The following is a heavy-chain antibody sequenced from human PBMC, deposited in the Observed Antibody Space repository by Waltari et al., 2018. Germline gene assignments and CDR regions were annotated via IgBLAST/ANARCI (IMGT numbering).Heavy chain of an antibody. D-gene: IGHD6-13*01. CDR3: ARDRYSSSWYGGAFDI. V-gene: IGHV1-3*01. CDR2: INAGNGNT. J-gene: IGHJ3*02. Sequence: QVQLVQSGAEVKKPGASVKVSCKASGYTFTSYAMHWVRQAPGQRLEWMGWINAGNGNTKYSQKFQGRVTITRDTSASTAYMELNSLRAEDTAVYYCARDRYSSSWYGGAFDIWGQGTMVTVSS. CDR1: GYTFTSYA.